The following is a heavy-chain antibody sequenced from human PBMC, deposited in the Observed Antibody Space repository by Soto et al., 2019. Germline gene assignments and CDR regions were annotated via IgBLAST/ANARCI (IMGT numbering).Heavy chain of an antibody. CDR3: ARGKATTVVTPALWTPSYYFDY. J-gene: IGHJ4*02. D-gene: IGHD4-17*01. V-gene: IGHV3-33*01. Sequence: GGSLRLSCAASGFTFSSYGMHWVRQAPGKGLEWVAVIWYDGSNKYYADSVKGRFTISRDNSKNTLYLQMNSLRAEDTAVYYCARGKATTVVTPALWTPSYYFDYWGQGTLVTVSS. CDR1: GFTFSSYG. CDR2: IWYDGSNK.